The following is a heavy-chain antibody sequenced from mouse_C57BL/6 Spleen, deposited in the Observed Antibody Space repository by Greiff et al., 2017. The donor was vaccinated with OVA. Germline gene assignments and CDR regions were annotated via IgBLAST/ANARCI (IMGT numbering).Heavy chain of an antibody. CDR3: AREVEADY. J-gene: IGHJ2*01. V-gene: IGHV1-82*01. Sequence: QVQLQQSGPELVKPGASVKISCKASGYAFSSSWMNWVKQRPGKGLEWIGRIYPGDGDTNYNGKFKGKATLTADKSSSTAYMQLSSLTSEDSAVYFCAREVEADYWGQGTTLTVSS. D-gene: IGHD1-1*02. CDR2: IYPGDGDT. CDR1: GYAFSSSW.